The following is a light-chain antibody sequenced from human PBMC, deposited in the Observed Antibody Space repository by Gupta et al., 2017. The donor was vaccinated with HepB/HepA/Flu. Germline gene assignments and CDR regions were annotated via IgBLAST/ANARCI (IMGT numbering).Light chain of an antibody. CDR1: QSLLHSSGRTF. V-gene: IGKV2D-29*01. CDR2: EVS. Sequence: DIVMTQTPLSLSVTPGQPASISCKSSQSLLHSSGRTFFYWFVQKPGQPPQLLIYEVSNRFSGVSERLSGSGSGTDFTLKISRVEAEDVGVYYCLQSLQLPRTFGQGTKVEIK. J-gene: IGKJ1*01. CDR3: LQSLQLPRT.